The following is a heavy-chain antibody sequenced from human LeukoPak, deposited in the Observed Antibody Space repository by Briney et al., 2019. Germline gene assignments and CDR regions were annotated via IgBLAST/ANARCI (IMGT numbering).Heavy chain of an antibody. CDR2: ISSSGSTI. V-gene: IGHV3-11*01. Sequence: GGSLRLSCAASGFTFSDYYVSWIRQAPGKGLEWVSYISSSGSTIYYADSVKGRFTISRDNAKNSLYLQMNSLRAEDTAVYYCVRVLSYYDSSGYMYWGQGTLVTVSS. J-gene: IGHJ4*02. CDR1: GFTFSDYY. D-gene: IGHD3-22*01. CDR3: VRVLSYYDSSGYMY.